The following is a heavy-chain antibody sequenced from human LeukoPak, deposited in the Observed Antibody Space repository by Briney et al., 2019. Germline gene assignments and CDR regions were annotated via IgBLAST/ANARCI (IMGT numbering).Heavy chain of an antibody. J-gene: IGHJ3*02. Sequence: GGSLRLSCAPSGFTFSSYAMCWVPQAPGKGLEWVSAISGRSGGIYYADSVKGRFSISRDNSKNTLYLQMNSLRAEDTAVYYCAKDLDYYDSSGYYNGAFDIWGQGTMVTVSS. CDR3: AKDLDYYDSSGYYNGAFDI. CDR1: GFTFSSYA. V-gene: IGHV3-23*01. D-gene: IGHD3-22*01. CDR2: ISGRSGGI.